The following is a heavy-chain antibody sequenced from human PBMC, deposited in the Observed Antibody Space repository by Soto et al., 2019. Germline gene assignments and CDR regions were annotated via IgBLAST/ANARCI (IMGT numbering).Heavy chain of an antibody. V-gene: IGHV3-30*18. J-gene: IGHJ6*02. CDR2: ISYDGSNK. CDR3: EKVLFWSGYLGNYYYYGMDV. Sequence: LRLSCVANGFTFSSYCMHWVRQAPGKGLEWVAVISYDGSNKYYADSVKGRFTISRDNSKNTLYLQMNSLRAEDTAVYYCEKVLFWSGYLGNYYYYGMDVWGQGTTVTVSS. CDR1: GFTFSSYC. D-gene: IGHD3-3*01.